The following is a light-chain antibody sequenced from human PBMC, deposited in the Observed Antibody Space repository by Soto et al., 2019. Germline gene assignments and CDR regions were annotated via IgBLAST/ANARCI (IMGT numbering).Light chain of an antibody. CDR2: NVN. CDR3: SSYTNTTTVI. Sequence: QSALTQVASVSGSPGQSITISCTGTSSDIGGRDFVSWYLQHPGKAPKLIIYNVNYRPSGVSDRFSGSKSGNTASLTISGLQADDEDNYYCSSYTNTTTVIFGGGTKVTVL. V-gene: IGLV2-14*03. J-gene: IGLJ2*01. CDR1: SSDIGGRDF.